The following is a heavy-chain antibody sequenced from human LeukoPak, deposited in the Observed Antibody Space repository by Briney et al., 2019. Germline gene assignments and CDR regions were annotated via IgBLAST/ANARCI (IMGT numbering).Heavy chain of an antibody. Sequence: GASVTVSCKASGYTFTGHFMHWVRQAPGQGLEWMGWINPKSGGTNYAQKFQGRVTMTGDTSISTAYMELRRLRPDDTAVYYCARDLSRLAFYDSSGFDFDFWGQGTLVTVSS. V-gene: IGHV1-2*02. CDR1: GYTFTGHF. CDR3: ARDLSRLAFYDSSGFDFDF. J-gene: IGHJ4*02. CDR2: INPKSGGT. D-gene: IGHD3-22*01.